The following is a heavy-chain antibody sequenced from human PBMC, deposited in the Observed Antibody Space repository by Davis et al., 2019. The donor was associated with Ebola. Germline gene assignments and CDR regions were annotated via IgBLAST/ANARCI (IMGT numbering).Heavy chain of an antibody. J-gene: IGHJ6*04. CDR1: GDSVSSGG. CDR2: TYYNSKWYS. CDR3: ARGWFRGGMDV. V-gene: IGHV6-1*01. D-gene: IGHD3-10*01. Sequence: HSQTLSLTCAISGDSVSSGGWNWIRQSPSRGLEWLGRTYYNSKWYSDYAVSVKSRITINPDTSKNQFSLQLNSVTPEDAALYYCARGWFRGGMDVWGEGTTSPSRQ.